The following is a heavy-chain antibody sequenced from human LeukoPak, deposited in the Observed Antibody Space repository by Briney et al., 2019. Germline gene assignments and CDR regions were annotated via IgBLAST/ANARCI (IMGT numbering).Heavy chain of an antibody. Sequence: GGSLRLSCAASGFTFSSYWMSWVRQAPGKGLEWVSVLYSGGNTFYEDSVKGRFTISRDNSKNTLYLQMNSLRAEDTAVYYCATQNWGSRAFDYWGQGTLVTVSS. CDR2: LYSGGNT. J-gene: IGHJ4*02. V-gene: IGHV3-66*01. CDR3: ATQNWGSRAFDY. CDR1: GFTFSSYW. D-gene: IGHD7-27*01.